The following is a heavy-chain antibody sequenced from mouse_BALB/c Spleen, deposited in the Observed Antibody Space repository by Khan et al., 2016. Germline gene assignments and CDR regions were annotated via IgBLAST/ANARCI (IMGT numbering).Heavy chain of an antibody. D-gene: IGHD1-1*01. CDR1: GYTFTNYG. CDR3: AEDYYGSNWFAY. V-gene: IGHV9-3*02. J-gene: IGHJ3*01. Sequence: QIQLVQSGPELKKPGETVKISCKASGYTFTNYGLNWVKQAPGKGLKWMGWINTNTGEPTYADEFKGRFAFSLETSASTDYLQLNNLKNAETATDFCAEDYYGSNWFAYWGQGTLVTGSA. CDR2: INTNTGEP.